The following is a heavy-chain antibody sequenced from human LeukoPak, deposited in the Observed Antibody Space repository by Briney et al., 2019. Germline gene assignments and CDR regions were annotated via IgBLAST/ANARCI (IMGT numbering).Heavy chain of an antibody. Sequence: PGGSLRLSCAASGFTFSSYWMSWVRQAPGKGLEWVANIKQDGSEKYYVDSVKGRFTISRDNAKNSLYLQMNSLRAGDTAVYYCSSGNYADWFDPWGQGTLVTVSS. CDR1: GFTFSSYW. D-gene: IGHD1-7*01. V-gene: IGHV3-7*01. J-gene: IGHJ5*02. CDR2: IKQDGSEK. CDR3: SSGNYADWFDP.